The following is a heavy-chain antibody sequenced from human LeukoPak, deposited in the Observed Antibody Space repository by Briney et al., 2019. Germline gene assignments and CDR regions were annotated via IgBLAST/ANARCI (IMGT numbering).Heavy chain of an antibody. Sequence: PSETLSLTCTVSGGSISSYYWSWVRHPPGKGLEWIGYIYYSGSTNYNPSLKSRVTISVDTSKNQFSLKLSSVTAADTAVYYCARGQQLVPPDAFDIWGQGTMVTVSS. V-gene: IGHV4-59*12. CDR2: IYYSGST. CDR1: GGSISSYY. D-gene: IGHD6-6*01. CDR3: ARGQQLVPPDAFDI. J-gene: IGHJ3*02.